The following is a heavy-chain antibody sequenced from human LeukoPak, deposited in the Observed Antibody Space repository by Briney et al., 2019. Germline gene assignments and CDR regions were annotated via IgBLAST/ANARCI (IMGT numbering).Heavy chain of an antibody. CDR2: MNPNNGNT. Sequence: ASVKVSCKASGFTFTSYDINWVRQASGQGLEWMGWMNPNNGNTGYAQKFQGRVTMTRDTSISTAYMELRGLRSEDTAVYYCARGPLDYVWGSYRHLDYWGQGTLVTVSS. CDR1: GFTFTSYD. V-gene: IGHV1-8*01. J-gene: IGHJ4*02. CDR3: ARGPLDYVWGSYRHLDY. D-gene: IGHD3-16*02.